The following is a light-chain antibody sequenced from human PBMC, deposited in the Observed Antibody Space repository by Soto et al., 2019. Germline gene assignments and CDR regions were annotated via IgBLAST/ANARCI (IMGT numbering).Light chain of an antibody. J-gene: IGKJ1*01. CDR3: QQYNISWT. CDR2: GAS. V-gene: IGKV3-15*01. CDR1: QSVNTN. Sequence: EIVMTQSPATLSVSPGERATLSCRASQSVNTNLAWYQQIPGQAPRLLIYGASTRATGIPARFSGSGSGTEFTLTISSLQSEDFAVYYCQQYNISWTFAQGTKVEIK.